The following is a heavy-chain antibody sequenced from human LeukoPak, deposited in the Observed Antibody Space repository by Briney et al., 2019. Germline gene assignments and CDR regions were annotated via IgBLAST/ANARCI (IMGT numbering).Heavy chain of an antibody. CDR3: AKDVLRNYDILTGYEGDYYYYYGMDV. Sequence: GGSLRLSCAASGSTFSRYAMSWVRQAPGKGLEWVAVISYDGSNKYYADSVKGRFTISRDNSKNTLYLQMNSLRAEDTAVYYCAKDVLRNYDILTGYEGDYYYYYGMDVWGQGTTVTVSS. CDR2: ISYDGSNK. D-gene: IGHD3-9*01. V-gene: IGHV3-30-3*01. CDR1: GSTFSRYA. J-gene: IGHJ6*02.